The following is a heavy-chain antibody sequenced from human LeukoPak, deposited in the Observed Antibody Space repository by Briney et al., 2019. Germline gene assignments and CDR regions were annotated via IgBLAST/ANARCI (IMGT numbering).Heavy chain of an antibody. CDR2: ISNNGGYT. CDR1: GFTFSTYA. D-gene: IGHD2-15*01. CDR3: AKQLGYCSDGSCYFPY. J-gene: IGHJ4*02. V-gene: IGHV3-23*01. Sequence: GGSLRLSCAASGFTFSTYAMHWVRQAPGKGLEWVSAISNNGGYTYYADSVQGRFTISRDNSKSTLCLQMNSLRAEDTAVYYCAKQLGYCSDGSCYFPYWGQGTLVTVSS.